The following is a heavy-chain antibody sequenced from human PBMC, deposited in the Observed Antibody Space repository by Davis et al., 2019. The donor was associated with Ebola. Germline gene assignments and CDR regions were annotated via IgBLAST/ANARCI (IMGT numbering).Heavy chain of an antibody. CDR2: INRDGTDK. V-gene: IGHV3-7*03. Sequence: GSLRLSCAASGFILSNYWMSWVRQIPGKGLEWVANINRDGTDKYYVDSVRGRFTISRDNAENSLYLQMSSLRAEDTAVYYCARDDGIRTTDYWGQGTLVSVSS. CDR3: ARDDGIRTTDY. D-gene: IGHD1-1*01. CDR1: GFILSNYW. J-gene: IGHJ4*02.